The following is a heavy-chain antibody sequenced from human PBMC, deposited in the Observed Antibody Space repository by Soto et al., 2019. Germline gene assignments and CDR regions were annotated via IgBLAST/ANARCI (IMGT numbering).Heavy chain of an antibody. D-gene: IGHD4-17*01. J-gene: IGHJ2*01. CDR2: IYYSGST. CDR3: ARDKPYGDYAREVWYFDL. Sequence: QVQLQESGPGLVKPSQTLSLTCTVSGGSISSGDYYWSWIRQPPGKGLEWIGYIYYSGSTYYNPSLQSRVTISVDTSKNQFSLKLSSVTAADTAVYYCARDKPYGDYAREVWYFDLWGRGTLVTVSS. V-gene: IGHV4-30-4*01. CDR1: GGSISSGDYY.